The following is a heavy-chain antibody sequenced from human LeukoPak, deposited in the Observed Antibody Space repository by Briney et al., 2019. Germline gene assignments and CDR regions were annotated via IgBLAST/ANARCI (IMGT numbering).Heavy chain of an antibody. V-gene: IGHV3-23*01. J-gene: IGHJ4*02. D-gene: IGHD1-26*01. CDR3: ARERLWEPMPPDC. CDR2: INRSGGGI. Sequence: QRGGSLRLSCVGSGFTFSIYAMSRVRQAPGKGLQWVSTINRSGGGIYYADSVKGRFTISRDNAKNSLYLQMYSLRAENTAVYYCARERLWEPMPPDCWGQGTLVTVSS. CDR1: GFTFSIYA.